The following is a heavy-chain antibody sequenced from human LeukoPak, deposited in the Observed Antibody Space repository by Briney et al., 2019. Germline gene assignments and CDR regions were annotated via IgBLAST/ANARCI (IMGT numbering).Heavy chain of an antibody. CDR3: AKDLHLDY. V-gene: IGHV3-9*01. J-gene: IGHJ4*02. D-gene: IGHD4-11*01. CDR1: GFTFDDYA. Sequence: PGGSLRLSCAASGFTFDDYAMHWVRQAPGKGLEWVSGISWNSGSIGYADSVKGRFTISRDNAKNSLYLQMHSLRAEDTALYYCAKDLHLDYWGQGTLVTVSS. CDR2: ISWNSGSI.